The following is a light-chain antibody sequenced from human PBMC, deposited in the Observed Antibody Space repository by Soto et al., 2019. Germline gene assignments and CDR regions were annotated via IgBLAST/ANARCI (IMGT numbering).Light chain of an antibody. CDR1: SSDVGSYNL. CDR3: CSYAGGSTVV. Sequence: HSVLTQPASVSGSPGQSITISCTGTSSDVGSYNLVSWYQQHPGRAPKLMIYEVSKRPSGVSNRFSGSKSGNTASLTISGLQAEDEADYFCCSYAGGSTVVFGGGTKLTVL. V-gene: IGLV2-23*02. CDR2: EVS. J-gene: IGLJ2*01.